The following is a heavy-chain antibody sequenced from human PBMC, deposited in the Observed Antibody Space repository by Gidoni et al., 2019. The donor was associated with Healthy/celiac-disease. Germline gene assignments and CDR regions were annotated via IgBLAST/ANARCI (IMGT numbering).Heavy chain of an antibody. J-gene: IGHJ5*02. CDR3: ARDKLPAAIPYNWFDP. Sequence: QVQLVESGGGVVQPGRSLRLSCAASGFPFSSYAMHWVRQAPGKGLEWVAVISYDGSNKYYADSVKGRFTISRDNSKNTLYLQMNSLRAEDTAVYYCARDKLPAAIPYNWFDPWGQGTLVTVSS. V-gene: IGHV3-30-3*01. D-gene: IGHD2-2*01. CDR2: ISYDGSNK. CDR1: GFPFSSYA.